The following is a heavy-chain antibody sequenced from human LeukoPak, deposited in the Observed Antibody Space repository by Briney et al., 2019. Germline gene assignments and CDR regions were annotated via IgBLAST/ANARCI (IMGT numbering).Heavy chain of an antibody. D-gene: IGHD3-10*01. V-gene: IGHV4-31*11. CDR2: IYYSGST. Sequence: SQTLSLTCAVSGGSISSDGYYWTWVRQHPGKGLEWIGHIYYSGSTYYNPSLKSRVTMSVDTSKTQFSLKLNSVTDADTAVYYCASGLAVVRGVGYWGQGTLVTVSS. CDR1: GGSISSDGYY. J-gene: IGHJ4*02. CDR3: ASGLAVVRGVGY.